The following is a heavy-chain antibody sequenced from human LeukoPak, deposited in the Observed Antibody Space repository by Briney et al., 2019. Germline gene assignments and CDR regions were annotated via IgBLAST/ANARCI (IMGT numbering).Heavy chain of an antibody. Sequence: GGSLRLSCAASGFTFSSYAMHWVRQAPGKGLEWVAVISYDGSNKYYADSVKGRFTISRDNSKNTLYLQMNSLRAEDTAVYYCAKAEFGELYPYYFDYWGQGTLVTVSS. D-gene: IGHD3-10*01. J-gene: IGHJ4*02. CDR3: AKAEFGELYPYYFDY. CDR1: GFTFSSYA. V-gene: IGHV3-30*04. CDR2: ISYDGSNK.